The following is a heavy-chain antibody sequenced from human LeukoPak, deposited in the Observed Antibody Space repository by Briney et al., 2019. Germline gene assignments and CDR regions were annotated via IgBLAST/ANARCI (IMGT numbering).Heavy chain of an antibody. CDR2: VHYSGGT. D-gene: IGHD1-1*01. J-gene: IGHJ4*02. V-gene: IGHV4-39*01. CDR1: GGSIGSSNYY. CDR3: AGQNPEGTLFFFDF. Sequence: PSETLSLTCSVSGGSIGSSNYYWGWIRQPPGKGLEWIGSVHYSGGTFYSPSLKSRVTISVDTSKNQFSLKLGSVAAADTAVYYCAGQNPEGTLFFFDFWGQGTLVTVSS.